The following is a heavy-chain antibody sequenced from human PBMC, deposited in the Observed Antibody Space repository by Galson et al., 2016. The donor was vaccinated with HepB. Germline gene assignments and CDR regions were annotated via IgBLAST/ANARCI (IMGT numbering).Heavy chain of an antibody. CDR1: GASVIGYY. Sequence: ETLSLTCTVSGASVIGYYWGWVRQSAGKGLEWIGSIYYSGSTYYNPSPKSRVTISVDTSKNQFSLKLSSVTAADTAVYYCARHLKIQLWLRGNWFDPWGQGTLVTVSS. J-gene: IGHJ5*02. CDR3: ARHLKIQLWLRGNWFDP. CDR2: IYYSGST. V-gene: IGHV4-39*01. D-gene: IGHD5-18*01.